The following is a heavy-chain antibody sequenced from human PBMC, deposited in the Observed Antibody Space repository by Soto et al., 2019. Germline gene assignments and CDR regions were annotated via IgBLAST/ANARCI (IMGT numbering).Heavy chain of an antibody. D-gene: IGHD6-19*01. J-gene: IGHJ4*02. Sequence: SVKVSCKASGGTFSSYAISWVRQAPGQGLEWMGGIIPIFGTANYAQKFQGRVTITADKSTSTAYMELSSLRSEDTAVYYCARDNTVAGTPYYFDYWGQGTLVTVSS. CDR2: IIPIFGTA. V-gene: IGHV1-69*06. CDR3: ARDNTVAGTPYYFDY. CDR1: GGTFSSYA.